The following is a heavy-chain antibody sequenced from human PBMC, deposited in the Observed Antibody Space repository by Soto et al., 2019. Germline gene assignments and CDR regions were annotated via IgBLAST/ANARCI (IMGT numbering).Heavy chain of an antibody. CDR2: ISGSGGST. D-gene: IGHD3-10*01. Sequence: PSETLSLTCAVYGGSFSGYYWSWIRQPPGKGLEWVSAISGSGGSTYYADSVKGRFTISRDNSKNTLYLQMNSLRAEDTAVYYCAKGRLGLWFGESPYYYGMDVWGQGTTVTVSS. CDR1: GGSFSGYY. V-gene: IGHV3-23*01. CDR3: AKGRLGLWFGESPYYYGMDV. J-gene: IGHJ6*02.